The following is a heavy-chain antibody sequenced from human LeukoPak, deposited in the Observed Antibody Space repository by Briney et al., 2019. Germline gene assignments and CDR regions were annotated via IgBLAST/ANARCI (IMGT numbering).Heavy chain of an antibody. CDR1: GGSFSGYY. J-gene: IGHJ5*02. V-gene: IGHV4-34*01. D-gene: IGHD3-10*01. CDR3: ARRPSGGLPRATNWFDP. CDR2: INHSGST. Sequence: PSETLSLTCAVYGGSFSGYYWSWIRQPPGEGLEWIGEINHSGSTNYNPSLKSRVTISVDTSKNQFSLKLSSVTAADTAVYYCARRPSGGLPRATNWFDPWGQGTLVTVSS.